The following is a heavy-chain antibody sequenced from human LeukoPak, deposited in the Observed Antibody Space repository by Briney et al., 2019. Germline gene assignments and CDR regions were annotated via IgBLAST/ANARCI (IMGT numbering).Heavy chain of an antibody. Sequence: SETLSLTCAVSGYSITSSSWWGWIRQPPGKGLEWIGYIYYSGSTYYNPSLKSRVTISVDTSKNQFSLKLSSVTAADTAVYYCARRGDRALDYWGQGTLVTVSS. D-gene: IGHD2-21*02. CDR2: IYYSGST. J-gene: IGHJ4*02. CDR3: ARRGDRALDY. V-gene: IGHV4-28*01. CDR1: GYSITSSSW.